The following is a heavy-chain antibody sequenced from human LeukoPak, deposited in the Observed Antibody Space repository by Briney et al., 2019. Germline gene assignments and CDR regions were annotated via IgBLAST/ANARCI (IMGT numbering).Heavy chain of an antibody. CDR1: GGSISSYY. CDR3: ARSTTYSSSWHDAFDI. J-gene: IGHJ3*02. V-gene: IGHV4-59*01. D-gene: IGHD6-13*01. CDR2: IYYSGST. Sequence: SETLSLTCTVSGGSISSYYWSWIRQPPGKGLEWIGYIYYSGSTNYNPSLKSRVTISVDTSKNRFSLKLSSVTAADTAVYYCARSTTYSSSWHDAFDIWGQGTMVTVSS.